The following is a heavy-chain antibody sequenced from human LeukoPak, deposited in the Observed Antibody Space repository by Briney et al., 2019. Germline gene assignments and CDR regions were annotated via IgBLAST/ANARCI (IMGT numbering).Heavy chain of an antibody. CDR3: ARESGRSTYYYDSSGYYPLGT. V-gene: IGHV1-69*04. CDR2: IIPILGIA. CDR1: GGTFSSYA. D-gene: IGHD3-22*01. J-gene: IGHJ5*02. Sequence: GASVKVSCKASGGTFSSYAISWVRQAPGQGLEWMGRIIPILGIANYAQTFQGRVTITADKSTSTAYMELSSLRSEDTAVYYCARESGRSTYYYDSSGYYPLGTWGQGTLVTVSS.